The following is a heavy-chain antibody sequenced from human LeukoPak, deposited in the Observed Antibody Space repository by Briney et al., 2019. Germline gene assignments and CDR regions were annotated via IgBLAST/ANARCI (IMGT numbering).Heavy chain of an antibody. J-gene: IGHJ2*01. V-gene: IGHV4-4*07. CDR1: GGSISSYY. CDR2: VYYSGTT. CDR3: ARGRYCTTTSCTYWYFDL. D-gene: IGHD2-2*01. Sequence: SETLSLTCTVSGGSISSYYWSWIRQPAGEGLEWIGRVYYSGTTNYNPSLQSRVTMSVDSSKNEFSLKLNSVTAADTAVYYCARGRYCTTTSCTYWYFDLWGRGTLVTVSS.